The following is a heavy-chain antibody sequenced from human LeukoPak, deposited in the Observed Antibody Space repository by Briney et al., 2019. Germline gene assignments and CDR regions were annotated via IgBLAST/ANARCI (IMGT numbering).Heavy chain of an antibody. Sequence: PGGSLRLSCAAYGFPFSTYAMYWVRQAPGKGLEWVAVISFDGSSKYYADSVKGRFTISRDDSKNTLYLQMNSLRAEDTAVYYCATGTPPDRWGQATLVTVSS. CDR1: GFPFSTYA. J-gene: IGHJ4*01. CDR2: ISFDGSSK. CDR3: ATGTPPDR. V-gene: IGHV3-30-3*01.